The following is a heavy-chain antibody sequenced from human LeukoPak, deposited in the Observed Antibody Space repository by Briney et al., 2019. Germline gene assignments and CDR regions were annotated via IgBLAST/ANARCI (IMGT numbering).Heavy chain of an antibody. V-gene: IGHV4-34*01. CDR3: ATPIGDSSSSEE. J-gene: IGHJ4*02. CDR1: GGSFSGNY. D-gene: IGHD6-13*01. CDR2: LNDSGST. Sequence: SETLSFTCAVYGGSFSGNYWAWIRQPPGKGLEWIGELNDSGSTNYNPSLKSRVTISLDTSKNQFSLRLSSVTAADTAVYYCATPIGDSSSSEEWGQGTLVTVSS.